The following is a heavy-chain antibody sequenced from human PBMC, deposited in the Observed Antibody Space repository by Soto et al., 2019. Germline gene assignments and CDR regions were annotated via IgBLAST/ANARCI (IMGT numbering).Heavy chain of an antibody. CDR1: GFTYRSYD. CDR2: LGGAGAR. D-gene: IGHD3-10*01. CDR3: TRATFGVGMDL. Sequence: GGSLRLSCAAFGFTYRSYDMHWVRHVPGKGLEWVSSLGGAGAREYAGSVRGRFTISRDNAKNSLYLQMDSPRVADTAVYYCTRATFGVGMDLWGQGTPVTVSS. V-gene: IGHV3-13*01. J-gene: IGHJ6*02.